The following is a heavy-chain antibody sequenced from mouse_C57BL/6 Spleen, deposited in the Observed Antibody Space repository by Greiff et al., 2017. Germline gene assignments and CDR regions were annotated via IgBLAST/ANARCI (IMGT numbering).Heavy chain of an antibody. CDR2: ISYDGSN. D-gene: IGHD2-1*01. CDR1: GYSITSGYY. Sequence: DVQLQESGPGLVKPSPSLSLTCSVTGYSITSGYYWNWIRQFPGNKLEWMGYISYDGSNNYNPSLKNRISITRDTSKNQFFLKLNSVTTEDTATYYCARGGIDYGNLYAMDYWGQGTSVTVSS. J-gene: IGHJ4*01. V-gene: IGHV3-6*01. CDR3: ARGGIDYGNLYAMDY.